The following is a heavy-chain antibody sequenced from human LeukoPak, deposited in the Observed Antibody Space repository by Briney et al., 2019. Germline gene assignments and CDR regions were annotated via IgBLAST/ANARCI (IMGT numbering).Heavy chain of an antibody. J-gene: IGHJ4*02. CDR2: INDDGSEK. CDR3: ARGLIYFEV. Sequence: EGSLRLSCAASGFTFSTYWMTWVRQAPGKGLEWVANINDDGSEKSYEDSVKGRFTISRDNANNAVYLQLDTLRVEDTAVYYCARGLIYFEVWGQGTLVSVSS. D-gene: IGHD3-9*01. CDR1: GFTFSTYW. V-gene: IGHV3-7*04.